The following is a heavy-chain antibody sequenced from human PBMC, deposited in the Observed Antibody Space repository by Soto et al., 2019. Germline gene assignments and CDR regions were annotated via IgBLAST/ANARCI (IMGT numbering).Heavy chain of an antibody. V-gene: IGHV4-39*01. J-gene: IGHJ6*03. D-gene: IGHD2-2*01. CDR2: IYYSGST. CDR3: ASLVVGYFYYMYV. CDR1: GGSISSSSYY. Sequence: PSETLSLTCTVSGGSISSSSYYWGWIRQPPGKGLEWIGSIYYSGSTYYNPSLKSQVTISVDTSKNQYSMKLSSVTAADTAVYYCASLVVGYFYYMYVWGIGTMVTVSS.